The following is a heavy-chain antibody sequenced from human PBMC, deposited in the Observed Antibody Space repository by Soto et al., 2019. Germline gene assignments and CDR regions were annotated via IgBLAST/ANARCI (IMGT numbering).Heavy chain of an antibody. V-gene: IGHV1-18*01. CDR3: ARCRTLVTTTRAVDF. D-gene: IGHD3-22*01. CDR1: GYTFSNFG. Sequence: QVQLVQSEGEVKKPGASVRVSCKTSGYTFSNFGISWLRQAPGQGLEWMGWISSFNSNTRYAQTFQGRVTMFTDTAASTAYMELRSLRSDDTAIYYCARCRTLVTTTRAVDFWGQGTLVTVSS. J-gene: IGHJ4*02. CDR2: ISSFNSNT.